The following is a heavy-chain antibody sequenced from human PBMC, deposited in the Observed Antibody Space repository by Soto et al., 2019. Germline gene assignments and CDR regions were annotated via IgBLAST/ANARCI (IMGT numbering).Heavy chain of an antibody. CDR1: GGSISSSSYY. CDR3: ARHPGSSSPLAFDY. CDR2: IYYSGST. Sequence: QLQLQESGPGLVKPSETLSLTCTVSGGSISSSSYYWGWIRQPPGKGLEWIGSIYYSGSTYYNPSLKSRVTISVDTSKNQFSLKLSSVTAADTAVYYCARHPGSSSPLAFDYWGQGTLVTVSS. J-gene: IGHJ4*02. D-gene: IGHD6-6*01. V-gene: IGHV4-39*01.